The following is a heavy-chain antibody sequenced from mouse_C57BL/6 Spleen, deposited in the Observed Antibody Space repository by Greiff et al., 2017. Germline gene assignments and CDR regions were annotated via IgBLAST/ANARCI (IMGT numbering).Heavy chain of an antibody. CDR3: VRNYDSSYGYFDV. Sequence: EVQGVESGGGLVQPKGSLKLSCAASGFTFNTYAMHWVRQAPGRGLEWVARIRSKSSNYATYYAESVKDRFTISRDDSQSMLYLPMSNLKADDTAMYYGVRNYDSSYGYFDVWGTGTTVTVSS. V-gene: IGHV10-3*01. D-gene: IGHD1-1*01. CDR1: GFTFNTYA. J-gene: IGHJ1*03. CDR2: IRSKSSNYAT.